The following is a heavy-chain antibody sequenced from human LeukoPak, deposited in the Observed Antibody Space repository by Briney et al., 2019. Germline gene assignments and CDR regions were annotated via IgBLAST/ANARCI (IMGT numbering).Heavy chain of an antibody. J-gene: IGHJ4*02. CDR3: ARELGYSSGWRDY. V-gene: IGHV1-69*05. D-gene: IGHD6-19*01. Sequence: GSSVKVSCKASGGTFSSYAISWVRQAPGQGLEWMGRIIPIFGTANYAQKFQGRVTITTDESTSTAYMELSSLRSEDTAVYYCARELGYSSGWRDYWGQGTLVTVPS. CDR2: IIPIFGTA. CDR1: GGTFSSYA.